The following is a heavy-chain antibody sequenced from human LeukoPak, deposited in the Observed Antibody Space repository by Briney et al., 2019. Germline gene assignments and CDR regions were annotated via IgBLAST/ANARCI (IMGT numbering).Heavy chain of an antibody. V-gene: IGHV4-59*08. D-gene: IGHD3-10*02. CDR1: GGSITSYF. J-gene: IGHJ6*03. CDR3: ACSESYMDV. Sequence: PSETLSLTCTVSGGSITSYFWTWIRQPPGKGLEWIGYIYHSGTTNHNPSLKSRVTISVDTSKNQFSLKLSSVTAADTAVYYCACSESYMDVWGKGTTVTVSS. CDR2: IYHSGTT.